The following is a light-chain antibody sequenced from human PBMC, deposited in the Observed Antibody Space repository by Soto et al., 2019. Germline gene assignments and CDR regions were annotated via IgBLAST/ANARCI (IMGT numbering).Light chain of an antibody. CDR1: SSNIGAGYD. J-gene: IGLJ2*01. Sequence: QSVLTQPPSVSGAPGQRVTISCTGSSSNIGAGYDVHWYQQLPGTAPKLLIYGNSNRPSGVPDRFSGSKSGTSASLAITGVQGEDEADFFLPSLDRRLGGLVFGGGTKLTVL. CDR2: GNS. CDR3: PSLDRRLGGLV. V-gene: IGLV1-40*01.